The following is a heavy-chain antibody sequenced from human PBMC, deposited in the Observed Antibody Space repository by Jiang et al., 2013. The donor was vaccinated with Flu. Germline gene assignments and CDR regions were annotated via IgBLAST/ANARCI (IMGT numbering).Heavy chain of an antibody. Sequence: LLKPSETLSLTCAVYGGSFSGYYWSWIRQPPGKGLEWIGEINHSGSTNYNPSLKSRVTISVDTSKNQFSLKLSSVTAADTAVYYCARGGPGSGSFWFDPWGQGTLVTVSS. D-gene: IGHD3-10*01. CDR1: GGSFSGYY. V-gene: IGHV4-34*01. J-gene: IGHJ5*02. CDR2: INHSGST. CDR3: ARGGPGSGSFWFDP.